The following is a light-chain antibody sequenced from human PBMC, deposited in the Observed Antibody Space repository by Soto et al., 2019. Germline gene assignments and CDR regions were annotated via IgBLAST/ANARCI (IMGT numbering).Light chain of an antibody. CDR2: GAS. CDR1: QSVSSN. CDR3: QQYGSSPRT. V-gene: IGKV3-20*01. J-gene: IGKJ1*01. Sequence: EIVMTQSPATLSVSPGERATLSCRASQSVSSNLAWYQQKPGQAPRLLIYGASSRATGIPDRFSGSGSGTDFTLTISRLEPEDFAVYYCQQYGSSPRTFGQGTKVDNK.